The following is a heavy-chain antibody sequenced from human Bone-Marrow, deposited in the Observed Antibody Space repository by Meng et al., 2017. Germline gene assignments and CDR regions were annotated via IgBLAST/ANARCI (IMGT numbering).Heavy chain of an antibody. J-gene: IGHJ4*02. CDR3: ARDLGDFRTSSLKGHDS. D-gene: IGHD4-17*01. CDR2: IYYSGST. Sequence: LALTCTVSGGSISSYYWSWIRQPPGKGLEWIGYIYYSGSTNYNPSLKSRVTMSVDTSKNQFSLKLSSVTAADTAVYYCARDLGDFRTSSLKGHDSWGQGTLVTVSS. V-gene: IGHV4-59*12. CDR1: GGSISSYY.